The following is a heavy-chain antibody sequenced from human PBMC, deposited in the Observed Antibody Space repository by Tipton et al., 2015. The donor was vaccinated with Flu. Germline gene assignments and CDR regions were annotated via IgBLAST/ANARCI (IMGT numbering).Heavy chain of an antibody. Sequence: TLSLTCAVSGYSISSGYYWAWIRQAPGKGLEWLGSMYHSGNTYSHPSLKSRVTISVDTSKNHFSLKLNSVTAADTAVYYYAREGGGSLDYWGQGTLVTVSS. J-gene: IGHJ4*02. D-gene: IGHD2-15*01. CDR1: GYSISSGYY. CDR2: MYHSGNT. V-gene: IGHV4-38-2*02. CDR3: AREGGGSLDY.